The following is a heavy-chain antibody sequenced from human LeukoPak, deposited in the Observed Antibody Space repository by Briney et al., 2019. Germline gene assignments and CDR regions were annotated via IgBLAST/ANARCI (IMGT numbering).Heavy chain of an antibody. CDR1: GFSFSSYA. D-gene: IGHD1-26*01. J-gene: IGHJ4*02. Sequence: GGSLRLSCAASGFSFSSYAMGWVRQAPGKGLEWVSSISGNGGNIHYADSVKGRFTISRDNSKNTLYLQMNSLRAEDTAVYYCAKDLGGSYYGYFDYWGQGTLVTVSS. V-gene: IGHV3-23*01. CDR3: AKDLGGSYYGYFDY. CDR2: ISGNGGNI.